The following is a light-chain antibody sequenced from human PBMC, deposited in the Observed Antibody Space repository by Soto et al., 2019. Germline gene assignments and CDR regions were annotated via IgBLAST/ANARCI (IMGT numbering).Light chain of an antibody. CDR1: QSVGRNY. V-gene: IGKV3-11*01. Sequence: EIVLTQSPGTLSLSPGESATLSCRASQSVGRNYLAWFQHKPDQAPRLLIYDASNRATGIPARFSGSGSGTDFTLTISSLEPEDFAVYYCQQRSNWPPITFGQGTRLEIK. CDR3: QQRSNWPPIT. CDR2: DAS. J-gene: IGKJ5*01.